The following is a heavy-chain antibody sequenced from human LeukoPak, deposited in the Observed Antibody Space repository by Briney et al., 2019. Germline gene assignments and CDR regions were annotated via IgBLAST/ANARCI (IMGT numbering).Heavy chain of an antibody. CDR1: GGTFSSYA. CDR3: AREGAEYYDFWSGYQFDY. V-gene: IGHV1-69*04. Sequence: ASVKVSCKASGGTFSSYAISWVRQAPGQRLEWMGRIIPILGIANYAQKFQGRVTITADKSTSTAYMELRSLRSDDTAVYYCAREGAEYYDFWSGYQFDYWGQGTLVTVSS. D-gene: IGHD3-3*01. J-gene: IGHJ4*02. CDR2: IIPILGIA.